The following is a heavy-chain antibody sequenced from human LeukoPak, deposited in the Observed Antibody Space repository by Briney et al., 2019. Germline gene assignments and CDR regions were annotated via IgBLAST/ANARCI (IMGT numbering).Heavy chain of an antibody. V-gene: IGHV3-30*18. D-gene: IGHD4-17*01. J-gene: IGHJ6*02. CDR1: GFTFSSYG. CDR3: AKDRGYGDAEGYGMDV. CDR2: ISYDGSNK. Sequence: GGSLRLSCAASGFTFSSYGTHWVRQAPGKGLEWVAVISYDGSNKYYADSVKGRFTISRDNSKNTLYLQMNSLRAEDTAVYYCAKDRGYGDAEGYGMDVWGQGTTVTVSS.